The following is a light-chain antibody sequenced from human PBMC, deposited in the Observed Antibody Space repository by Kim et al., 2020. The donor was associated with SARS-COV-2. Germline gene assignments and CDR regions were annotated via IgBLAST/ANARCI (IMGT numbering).Light chain of an antibody. J-gene: IGKJ2*03. CDR3: QQYLSTPYS. CDR2: WAS. CDR1: PRFLYSFNNKND. V-gene: IGKV4-1*01. Sequence: PNNSKSRPRFLYSFNNKNDLAWFPQKPGQPPNLLFFWASVRESGFPDRFSGSGSGTDFTLTISSPQAEDVAVYYCQQYLSTPYSFGQGTKLEI.